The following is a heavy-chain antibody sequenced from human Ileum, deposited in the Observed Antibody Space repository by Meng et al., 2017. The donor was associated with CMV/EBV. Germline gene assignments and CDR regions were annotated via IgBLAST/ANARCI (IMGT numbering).Heavy chain of an antibody. CDR3: GWELRGPFDY. J-gene: IGHJ4*02. Sequence: GESLKISCATSGFTFSNYVMHWVRQAPDRGLEGVAYVRSDGSDKSYADSVKGRFTISRDNSKSTLYLQTNSLRADDTAVYYCGWELRGPFDYWGQGTLVTVSS. D-gene: IGHD1-26*01. V-gene: IGHV3-30*02. CDR2: VRSDGSDK. CDR1: GFTFSNYV.